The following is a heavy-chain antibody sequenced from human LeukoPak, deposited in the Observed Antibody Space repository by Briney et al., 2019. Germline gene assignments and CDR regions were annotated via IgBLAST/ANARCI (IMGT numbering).Heavy chain of an antibody. D-gene: IGHD3-22*01. J-gene: IGHJ4*02. CDR3: ASQESYSSHF. V-gene: IGHV3-7*05. CDR1: GFTSSRYC. Sequence: GGSLRLSCAASGFTSSRYCMSWVRQAPGKGLEWLANINQDGSEIYYVDSVKGRFTISRDNAKSSLYLQMNGLRAEDTAVYYCASQESYSSHFWGQGTLVTVSS. CDR2: INQDGSEI.